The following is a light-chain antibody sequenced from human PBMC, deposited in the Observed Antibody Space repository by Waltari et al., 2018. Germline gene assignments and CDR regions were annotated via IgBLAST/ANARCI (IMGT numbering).Light chain of an antibody. J-gene: IGKJ2*01. CDR2: EAS. V-gene: IGKV3-11*01. CDR3: QQRSNWPPA. Sequence: EIVLTQSRATLSLSPGERDTLPCRASQSVSSYLAWYQQKPGQAPRLLIYEASNRATGIPARFSGSGSGTDFTLTISSLEPEDFAVYYCQQRSNWPPAFGQGTKLEIK. CDR1: QSVSSY.